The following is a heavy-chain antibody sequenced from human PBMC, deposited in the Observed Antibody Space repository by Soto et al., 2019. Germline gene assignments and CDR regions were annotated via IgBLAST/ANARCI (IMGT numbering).Heavy chain of an antibody. V-gene: IGHV4-59*01. J-gene: IGHJ4*02. CDR1: GGSISSNY. Sequence: SETLSLTCTVSGGSISSNYWTWIRQPPEKGLEWIGYVYNSGSTNYNPSLKSRVTISEDTSKSQFSLKVNSMTAADTAVYYCARYRREAVAGYTLDNWGQGILVTVSS. D-gene: IGHD6-13*01. CDR2: VYNSGST. CDR3: ARYRREAVAGYTLDN.